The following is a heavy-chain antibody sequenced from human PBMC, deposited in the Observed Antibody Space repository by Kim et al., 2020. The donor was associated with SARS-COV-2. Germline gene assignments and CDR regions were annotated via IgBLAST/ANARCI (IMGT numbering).Heavy chain of an antibody. D-gene: IGHD2-21*02. Sequence: GGSLRLSCAASGFTFSNAWMSWVRQAPGKGLEWVGRIKSKTDGGTTDYAAPVKGRFTISRDDSKNTLYLQMNSLKTEDTAVYYCTTDLICGGDCYDAFDIWGQGTMVTVSS. CDR1: GFTFSNAW. V-gene: IGHV3-15*01. CDR2: IKSKTDGGTT. J-gene: IGHJ3*02. CDR3: TTDLICGGDCYDAFDI.